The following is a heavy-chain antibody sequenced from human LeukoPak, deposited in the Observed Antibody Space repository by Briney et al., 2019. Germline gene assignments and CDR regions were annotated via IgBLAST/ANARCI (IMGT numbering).Heavy chain of an antibody. J-gene: IGHJ4*02. CDR2: INAGNGHT. V-gene: IGHV1-3*01. Sequence: ASVKVSCKASGYTFTSYAMHWVRQAPGQRLEWMGSINAGNGHTKYSQKFQGRVTITRDTSASTAYMELSSLRSEDTAVYYCARGEGVPAATETLDYWGQGTLVTVSS. CDR1: GYTFTSYA. CDR3: ARGEGVPAATETLDY. D-gene: IGHD2-2*01.